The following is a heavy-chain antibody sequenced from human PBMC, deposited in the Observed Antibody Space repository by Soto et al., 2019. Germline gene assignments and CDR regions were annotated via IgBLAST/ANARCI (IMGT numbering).Heavy chain of an antibody. Sequence: GDHCIMKRQHPGKGLEWIGYIYYSGSTYYNPSLKSRVTISVDTSKNQFSLKLSSVTAADMVVCCCGRDSSDDGFGIWGQGTLVSVYS. J-gene: IGHJ3*02. CDR1: GDH. CDR3: GRDSSDDGFGI. V-gene: IGHV4-31*02. CDR2: IYYSGST.